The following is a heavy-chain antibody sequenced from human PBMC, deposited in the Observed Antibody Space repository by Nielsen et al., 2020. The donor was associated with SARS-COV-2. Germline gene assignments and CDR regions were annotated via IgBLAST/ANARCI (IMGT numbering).Heavy chain of an antibody. CDR2: INSDGSST. CDR3: AREVWLPPGSHAFDI. D-gene: IGHD5-12*01. J-gene: IGHJ3*02. Sequence: GESLKISCAASGFTFSSYWMHWVRQAPGKGLVWVSRINSDGSSTSYADSVKGRFTISRDNAKNTLYLQMNSLRAEDTAVYYCAREVWLPPGSHAFDIWGQGTMVTVSS. CDR1: GFTFSSYW. V-gene: IGHV3-74*01.